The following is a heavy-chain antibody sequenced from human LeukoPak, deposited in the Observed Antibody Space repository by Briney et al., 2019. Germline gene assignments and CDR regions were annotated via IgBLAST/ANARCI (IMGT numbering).Heavy chain of an antibody. CDR3: ARGTNDFDY. CDR2: IYYSGNT. Sequence: SETLSLTCTVSGGSISSGGYYWSWIRQHPGRGLEWIGYIYYSGNTYYNPSLKSRVTISVDTSKNQFSLKLSSVAAADTAVYYCARGTNDFDYWGQGILVTVSS. D-gene: IGHD2-8*01. V-gene: IGHV4-31*03. CDR1: GGSISSGGYY. J-gene: IGHJ4*02.